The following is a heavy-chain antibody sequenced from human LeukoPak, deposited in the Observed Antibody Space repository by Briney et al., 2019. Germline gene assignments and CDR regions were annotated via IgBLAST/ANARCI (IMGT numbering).Heavy chain of an antibody. Sequence: NPSETLSLTCTVSGGSISSYHWSWIRQPPGKGLEWIGYIYYSGSTNYNPSLKSRVTISVDTSKNQFSLKLSSVTAADTAVYYCARVIFGVVIPLANYYYYMDVWGKGTTVTVSS. CDR1: GGSISSYH. CDR3: ARVIFGVVIPLANYYYYMDV. D-gene: IGHD3-3*02. CDR2: IYYSGST. J-gene: IGHJ6*03. V-gene: IGHV4-59*01.